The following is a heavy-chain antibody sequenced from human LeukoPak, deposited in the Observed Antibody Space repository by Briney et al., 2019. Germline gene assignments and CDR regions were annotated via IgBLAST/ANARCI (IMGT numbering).Heavy chain of an antibody. CDR2: TYYRSKWYN. Sequence: SQTLLLTCAISGDSFSSNSAAWNWIRQSPSRGLEWLGRTYYRSKWYNDYAVSVKSRITINPDTSKNQFSLQLNSVTPEDTAVYYCAREDWGVGATSGNFDYWGQGTLVTVSS. D-gene: IGHD1-26*01. CDR1: GDSFSSNSAA. J-gene: IGHJ4*02. CDR3: AREDWGVGATSGNFDY. V-gene: IGHV6-1*01.